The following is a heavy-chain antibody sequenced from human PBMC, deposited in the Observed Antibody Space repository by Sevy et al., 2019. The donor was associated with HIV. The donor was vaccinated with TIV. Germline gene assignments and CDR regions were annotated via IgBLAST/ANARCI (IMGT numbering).Heavy chain of an antibody. Sequence: GGSLRLSCAASGFTFSSYSMNWVRQAPGKGLEWVSSISSSSSYIYYADSVKGRFTNSRDNAKNSLYLQMNSLRAEDTAVYYCARGADDFWSGYQVDYWGQGTLVTVSS. CDR3: ARGADDFWSGYQVDY. CDR1: GFTFSSYS. D-gene: IGHD3-3*01. CDR2: ISSSSSYI. J-gene: IGHJ4*02. V-gene: IGHV3-21*01.